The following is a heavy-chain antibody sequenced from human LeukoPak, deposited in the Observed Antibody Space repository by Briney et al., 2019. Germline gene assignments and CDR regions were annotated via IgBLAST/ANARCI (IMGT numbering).Heavy chain of an antibody. D-gene: IGHD2-15*01. J-gene: IGHJ6*02. CDR1: GGSISNYY. V-gene: IGHV4-59*01. CDR3: ARVPGGAGNTPEYYYYNGMDV. Sequence: SETLSLTCTVSGGSISNYYWSWIRQPPGKGLEWIGYIYYSESSDYNPSLYDSGSSNYNPSLKSRVTTSVDTSKNQFSLKLSSVTAADTAVYYCARVPGGAGNTPEYYYYNGMDVWGQGTTVTISS. CDR2: IYYSESSDYNPSLYDSGSS.